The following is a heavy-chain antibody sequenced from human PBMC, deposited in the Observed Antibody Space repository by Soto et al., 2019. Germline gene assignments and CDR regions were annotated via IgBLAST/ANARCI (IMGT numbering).Heavy chain of an antibody. CDR3: ARSPYYYGSGSYYPGHYYYGMDV. D-gene: IGHD3-10*01. V-gene: IGHV4-61*01. CDR2: IYYSGST. Sequence: SETLCLTCTVSGGSVSSGSDYWSWIRQPAGKGLEWIWYIYYSGSTNYNPSLKSRVTISVDTSKNQFSLKLSSVTAADTAVYYCARSPYYYGSGSYYPGHYYYGMDVWGQGTTVTVSS. J-gene: IGHJ6*02. CDR1: GGSVSSGSDY.